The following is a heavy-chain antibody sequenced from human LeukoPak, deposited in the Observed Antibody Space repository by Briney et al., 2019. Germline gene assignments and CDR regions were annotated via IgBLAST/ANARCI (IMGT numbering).Heavy chain of an antibody. Sequence: SGGSLRLSCAASGFTFSSYAMHWVRQAPGKGLEWVAVISYDGSNKYYADSVKGRFTISRDNSKNSLYLQMNSLRAEDTAVYYCARDPYSSSWHLFGYWGQGTLVTVSS. CDR1: GFTFSSYA. V-gene: IGHV3-30-3*01. D-gene: IGHD6-13*01. J-gene: IGHJ4*02. CDR2: ISYDGSNK. CDR3: ARDPYSSSWHLFGY.